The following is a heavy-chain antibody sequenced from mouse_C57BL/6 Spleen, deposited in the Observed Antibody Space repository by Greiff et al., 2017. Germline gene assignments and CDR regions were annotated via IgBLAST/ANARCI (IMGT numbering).Heavy chain of an antibody. Sequence: VKLMESGPELVKPGASVKISCKASGYAFSSSWMNWVKQRPGKGLEWIGRIYPGDGDTNYNGKFKGKATLTADKSSSTAYMQLSSLTSEDSAVYFGVLTAQATSYFDYWGQGTTLTVSS. J-gene: IGHJ2*01. CDR2: IYPGDGDT. CDR1: GYAFSSSW. V-gene: IGHV1-82*01. CDR3: VLTAQATSYFDY. D-gene: IGHD3-2*02.